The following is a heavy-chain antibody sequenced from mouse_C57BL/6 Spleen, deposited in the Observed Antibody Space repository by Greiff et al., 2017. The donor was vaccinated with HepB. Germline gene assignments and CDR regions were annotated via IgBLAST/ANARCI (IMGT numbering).Heavy chain of an antibody. D-gene: IGHD4-1*01. J-gene: IGHJ3*01. Sequence: QVQLKQPGAELVRPGTSVKLSCKASGYTFTSYWMHWVKQRPGQGLEWIGVIDPSDSYTNYNQKFKGKATLTVDTSSSTAYMQLSSLTSEDSAVYYCARDPGTGFAYWGQGTLVTVSA. CDR1: GYTFTSYW. V-gene: IGHV1-59*01. CDR3: ARDPGTGFAY. CDR2: IDPSDSYT.